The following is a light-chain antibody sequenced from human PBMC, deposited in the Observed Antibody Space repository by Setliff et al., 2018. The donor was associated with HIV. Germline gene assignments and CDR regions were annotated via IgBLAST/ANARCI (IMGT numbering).Light chain of an antibody. CDR3: SSYTASSTLV. Sequence: QSALTQPASVSGSPGQSITISCTGSSSDVGGYNYVSWYPQHPGKAPKLMIYDVSQRPSGVSDRFSGSKSGITASLTISGLQPEDESDYYCSSYTASSTLVFGGGTKVTVL. V-gene: IGLV2-14*03. CDR1: SSDVGGYNY. CDR2: DVS. J-gene: IGLJ3*02.